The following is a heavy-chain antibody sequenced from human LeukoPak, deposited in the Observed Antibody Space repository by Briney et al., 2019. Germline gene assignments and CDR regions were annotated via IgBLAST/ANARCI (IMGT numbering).Heavy chain of an antibody. J-gene: IGHJ4*02. Sequence: GESLKISCKGSGCIFTSYWIGWVRRMPGKGLEGMGIIYPGESDTRYSASFQGQVTISADKSISTAYLQWSSLKASDTAMYYCASTNYYGSGSRIQYWGQGTLVTVSS. CDR3: ASTNYYGSGSRIQY. CDR2: IYPGESDT. V-gene: IGHV5-51*01. D-gene: IGHD3-10*01. CDR1: GCIFTSYW.